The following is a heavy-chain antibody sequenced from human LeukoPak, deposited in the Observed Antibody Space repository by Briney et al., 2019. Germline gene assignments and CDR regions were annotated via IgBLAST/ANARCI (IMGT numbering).Heavy chain of an antibody. CDR3: ASRYSSSWYYYYYYMDV. D-gene: IGHD6-13*01. CDR1: GFTFSSYW. J-gene: IGHJ6*03. CDR2: IKQDGSEK. Sequence: GGSLRLFCAASGFTFSSYWMSWVRQAPGKGLEWVANIKQDGSEKYYVDSVKGRFTISRDNAKNSLYLQMNSLRAEDTAVYYCASRYSSSWYYYYYYMDVWGKGPRSPSP. V-gene: IGHV3-7*01.